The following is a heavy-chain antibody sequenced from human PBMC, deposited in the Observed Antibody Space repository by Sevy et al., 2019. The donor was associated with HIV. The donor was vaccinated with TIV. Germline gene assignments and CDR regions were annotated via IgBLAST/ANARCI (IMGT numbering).Heavy chain of an antibody. D-gene: IGHD1-26*01. CDR2: IGSKAYGGTT. CDR3: TREEGIYKWERYFDY. V-gene: IGHV3-49*03. J-gene: IGHJ4*02. CDR1: GFTFGDYA. Sequence: GGSLRLSCTASGFTFGDYAMSWFRQAPGKGLEWVGFIGSKAYGGTTEYAASVKGRFTISRDDSKSIAYLQMNSLKTEDTAVYYCTREEGIYKWERYFDYWGQGTLVTVSS.